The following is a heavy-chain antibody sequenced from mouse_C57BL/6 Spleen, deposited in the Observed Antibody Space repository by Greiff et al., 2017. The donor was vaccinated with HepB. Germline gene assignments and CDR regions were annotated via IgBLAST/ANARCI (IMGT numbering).Heavy chain of an antibody. V-gene: IGHV1-59*01. J-gene: IGHJ1*03. D-gene: IGHD2-1*01. CDR2: IDPFDSYT. CDR1: GYTFTSYW. CDR3: ARRGVYYGNPYWYFDV. Sequence: VQLQQPGAELVRPGTSVKLSCKASGYTFTSYWMHWVKQRPGQGLEWIGVIDPFDSYTNYNQKFKGKATLTVDTSSSTAYMQLSSLTSEDSAVYYCARRGVYYGNPYWYFDVWGTGTTVTVSS.